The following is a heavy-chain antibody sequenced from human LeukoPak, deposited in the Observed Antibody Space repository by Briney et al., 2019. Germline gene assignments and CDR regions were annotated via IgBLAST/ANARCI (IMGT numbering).Heavy chain of an antibody. J-gene: IGHJ4*02. D-gene: IGHD1-26*01. CDR2: ISYDGSNK. CDR3: ARGQWEQPDY. V-gene: IGHV3-30-3*01. Sequence: GRSLGLSCAASGFTFSSYAMHWVRQAPGKGLEWVAVISYDGSNKYYADSVKGRFTISRDNSKNTLYLQMNSLRAEDTAVYYCARGQWEQPDYWGQGTLVTVSS. CDR1: GFTFSSYA.